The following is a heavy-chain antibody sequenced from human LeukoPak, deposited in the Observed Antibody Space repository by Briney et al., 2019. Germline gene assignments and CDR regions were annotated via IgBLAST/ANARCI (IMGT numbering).Heavy chain of an antibody. J-gene: IGHJ4*02. V-gene: IGHV4-39*01. Sequence: SETLSLTCSVSGGSISISNYYWGWIRQPPGKGLEWIGSIYYSGSTYYNPSLKSRVTISVDTSKNQFSLKLSSVTAADTAVYYCARLSGDYTYYFNYWGQGTLVTVSS. CDR2: IYYSGST. D-gene: IGHD2-21*02. CDR3: ARLSGDYTYYFNY. CDR1: GGSISISNYY.